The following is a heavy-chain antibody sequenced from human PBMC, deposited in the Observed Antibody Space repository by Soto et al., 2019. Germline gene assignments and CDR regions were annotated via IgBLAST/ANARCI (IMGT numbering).Heavy chain of an antibody. CDR3: VKGRYDILTGYNDY. V-gene: IGHV3-64D*08. Sequence: GGSLRLSCSASGFTFSSYAMHWVRQAPGKGLEYVSAISSNGGSTYYADSVKGRFTISRDNSKNTLYLQMSSLRAEDTAVYYCVKGRYDILTGYNDYWGQGTLVTVSS. CDR2: ISSNGGST. D-gene: IGHD3-9*01. J-gene: IGHJ4*02. CDR1: GFTFSSYA.